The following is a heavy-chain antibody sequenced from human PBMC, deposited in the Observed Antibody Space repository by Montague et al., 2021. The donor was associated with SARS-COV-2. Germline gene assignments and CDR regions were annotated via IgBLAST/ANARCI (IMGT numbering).Heavy chain of an antibody. CDR1: GGSISSGNYY. Sequence: TLSLTCTVSGGSISSGNYYWSWIRQPAGKGLEWIERIYTSGSTNYNPSLKSRVTMSVDTSKNQFSLKLNSVTAADTAVYYCGRGVVAATPVVDYWGRGTLVTVSS. CDR3: GRGVVAATPVVDY. D-gene: IGHD2-15*01. V-gene: IGHV4-61*02. J-gene: IGHJ4*02. CDR2: IYTSGST.